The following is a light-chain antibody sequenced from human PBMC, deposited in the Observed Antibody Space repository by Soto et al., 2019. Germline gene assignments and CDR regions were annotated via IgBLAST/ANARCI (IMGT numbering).Light chain of an antibody. CDR1: QSVSSNY. V-gene: IGKV3-20*01. J-gene: IGKJ5*01. CDR3: QQYGTSPQT. CDR2: DAS. Sequence: EIVLTQSPGTLSLSPGERATLSCRASQSVSSNYLAWHQQKPGQAPRLLIYDASSRATGIPDRFSGSGSGTDFTLTISRLEPEDLAVYYCQQYGTSPQTFGQGTRLEIK.